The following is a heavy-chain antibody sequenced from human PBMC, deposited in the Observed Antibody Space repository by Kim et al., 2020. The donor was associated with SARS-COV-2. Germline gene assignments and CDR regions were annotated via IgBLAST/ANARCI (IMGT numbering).Heavy chain of an antibody. V-gene: IGHV3-48*02. D-gene: IGHD3-22*01. CDR2: ISSSSSTI. J-gene: IGHJ4*02. CDR1: GFTFSSYS. Sequence: GGSLRLSCAASGFTFSSYSMNWVRQAPGKGLEWVSYISSSSSTIYYADSVKGRFTISRDNAKNSLYLQMNSLRDEDTAVYYCARDKGPFYDSSGSPLWGQGTLVTVSS. CDR3: ARDKGPFYDSSGSPL.